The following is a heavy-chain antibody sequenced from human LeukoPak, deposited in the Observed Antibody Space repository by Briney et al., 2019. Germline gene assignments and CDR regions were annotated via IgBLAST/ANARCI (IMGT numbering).Heavy chain of an antibody. CDR1: GYTFTSYA. D-gene: IGHD2-2*01. CDR2: INAGNGNT. J-gene: IGHJ4*02. CDR3: ARSIIVVVPASLDY. Sequence: ASVEVSCKASGYTFTSYAMHWVRQAPGQRLEWMGWINAGNGNTKYSQKFQGRVTITRDTSASTAYMELSSLRSEDTAVYYRARSIIVVVPASLDYWGQGTLVTVSS. V-gene: IGHV1-3*01.